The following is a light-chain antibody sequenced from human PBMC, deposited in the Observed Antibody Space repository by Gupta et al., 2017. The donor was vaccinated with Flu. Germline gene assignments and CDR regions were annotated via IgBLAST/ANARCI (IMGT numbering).Light chain of an antibody. CDR1: SLRSDY. CDR2: GNN. Sequence: SSALTQDPAVSVALGQTVRITCQGDSLRSDYASWYQQKPGQAPVRVIYGNNNRPSGIPDRFSGSNSGNTASLTINGAQAEDEADYYCTSRDSSGTPRVFGGGTKLTVL. J-gene: IGLJ2*01. V-gene: IGLV3-19*01. CDR3: TSRDSSGTPRV.